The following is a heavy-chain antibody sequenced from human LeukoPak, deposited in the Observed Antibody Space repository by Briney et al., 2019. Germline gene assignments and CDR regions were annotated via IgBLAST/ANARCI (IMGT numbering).Heavy chain of an antibody. J-gene: IGHJ4*02. CDR2: IWYDGSNK. V-gene: IGHV3-33*01. CDR1: GFTFSTYG. Sequence: GGSLRLSCAASGFTFSTYGMHWVRQAPGKGLEWVAVIWYDGSNKYYADSVKGRFTISRDNSKNTLYLQMNSLRAEDTAVYYCARGAAYYYDSSGYINFDYWGQGTLVTVSS. D-gene: IGHD3-22*01. CDR3: ARGAAYYYDSSGYINFDY.